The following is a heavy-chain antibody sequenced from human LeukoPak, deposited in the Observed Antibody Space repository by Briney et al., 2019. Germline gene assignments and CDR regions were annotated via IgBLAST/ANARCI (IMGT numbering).Heavy chain of an antibody. CDR3: VRGPYGASISKWFDP. V-gene: IGHV4-34*11. CDR1: GGSFSGYY. CDR2: MYSSGST. D-gene: IGHD4/OR15-4a*01. Sequence: SETLSLTCAVYGGSFSGYYWGWIRQPPGKGLEWIGSMYSSGSTYYNPSLKSRVTISVDTSKNQFSLQLRSMTTADTAVYCCVRGPYGASISKWFDPWGQGTQVIVSP. J-gene: IGHJ5*02.